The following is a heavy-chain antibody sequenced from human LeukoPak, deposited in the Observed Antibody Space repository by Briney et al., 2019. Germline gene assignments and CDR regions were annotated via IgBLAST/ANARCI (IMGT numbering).Heavy chain of an antibody. CDR3: ARDYSPNY. D-gene: IGHD2-21*01. V-gene: IGHV3-7*01. Sequence: GGSLRLSCAASGFTFSSHWMSWVRQAPGKGLEWVANIKQDGSEKYYVDSVKGRFSISRDNAKNSLYLQMNSLRVEDTAVYYCARDYSPNYWGQGTLVTVSS. CDR1: GFTFSSHW. J-gene: IGHJ4*02. CDR2: IKQDGSEK.